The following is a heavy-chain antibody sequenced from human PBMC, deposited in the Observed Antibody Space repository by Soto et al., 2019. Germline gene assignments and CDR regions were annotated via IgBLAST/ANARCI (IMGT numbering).Heavy chain of an antibody. J-gene: IGHJ4*02. CDR3: AKDPLYYYDSSGYSAVDY. CDR1: GLNFNGYT. V-gene: IGHV3-23*01. Sequence: GGSLRLSCATPGLNFNGYTMSWVRQAPGQGLEWVSGIAETGSSTYYADSVKGRFTISRDNSKNTLYLQMNSLRAEDTAVYYCAKDPLYYYDSSGYSAVDYWGQGTLVTVSS. D-gene: IGHD3-22*01. CDR2: IAETGSST.